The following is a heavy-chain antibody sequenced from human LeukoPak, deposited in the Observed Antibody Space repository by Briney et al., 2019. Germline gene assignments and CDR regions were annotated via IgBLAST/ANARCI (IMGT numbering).Heavy chain of an antibody. V-gene: IGHV3-66*01. J-gene: IGHJ4*02. D-gene: IGHD3-10*01. CDR3: ARMVRGFFDY. CDR1: GFTVSSNY. CDR2: IYSGGST. Sequence: GGSLRLSCAASGFTVSSNYMSWVRQAPGRGLEWVSVIYSGGSTYYADSVKGRFTISRDNSKNTLYLQMNSLRAEDTAVYYCARMVRGFFDYWGQGTLVTVSS.